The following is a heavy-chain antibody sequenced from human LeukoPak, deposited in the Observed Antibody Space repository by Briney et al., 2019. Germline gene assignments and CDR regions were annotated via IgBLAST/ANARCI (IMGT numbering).Heavy chain of an antibody. Sequence: KTSETLSLTCTVPGGSISTYYWSWIRQPPGKGLEWIGYIYYSGSTNYNPSLKSRVTISVDTSKNQFSLKLSSVTAADTAVYYCARHVSVSVAGTYYFDYWGQGTLVTVSS. CDR1: GGSISTYY. CDR3: ARHVSVSVAGTYYFDY. D-gene: IGHD6-19*01. CDR2: IYYSGST. J-gene: IGHJ4*02. V-gene: IGHV4-59*08.